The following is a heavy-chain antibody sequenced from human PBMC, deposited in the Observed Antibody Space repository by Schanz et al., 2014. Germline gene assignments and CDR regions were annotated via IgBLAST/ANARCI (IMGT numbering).Heavy chain of an antibody. J-gene: IGHJ4*02. D-gene: IGHD3-22*01. V-gene: IGHV3-11*05. Sequence: QVQLVESGGGLVKPGGSLRLSCAASGFTFSDYYMSWIRRAPGKGLEWFTYVSSSSSYTHYADSVKGRFTISRDNSKNTLFLQMNSLRVEDSAIYYCAKDISDTSGKEDYWGQGTLVTVSS. CDR3: AKDISDTSGKEDY. CDR1: GFTFSDYY. CDR2: VSSSSSYT.